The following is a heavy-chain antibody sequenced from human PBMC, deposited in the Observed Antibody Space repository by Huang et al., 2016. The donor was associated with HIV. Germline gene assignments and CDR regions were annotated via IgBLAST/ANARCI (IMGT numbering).Heavy chain of an antibody. Sequence: QVHLVQSGAEVKKPGASVKVSCKASGYTFTNYDFNWVRQATGRGLEWVGWMNPNTGNTGCAQSFQGRVTMTRKTSITTAYMELTSLTSEDTAVYYCARSAYGDLDYWGLGTLVIVSS. CDR3: ARSAYGDLDY. J-gene: IGHJ4*02. CDR2: MNPNTGNT. CDR1: GYTFTNYD. D-gene: IGHD4-17*01. V-gene: IGHV1-8*02.